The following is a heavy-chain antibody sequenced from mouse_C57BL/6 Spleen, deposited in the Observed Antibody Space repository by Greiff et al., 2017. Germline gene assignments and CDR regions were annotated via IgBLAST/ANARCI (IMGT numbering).Heavy chain of an antibody. V-gene: IGHV5-17*01. J-gene: IGHJ1*03. CDR1: GFTFSDYG. CDR3: ARRFITTVVRYFDV. D-gene: IGHD1-1*01. CDR2: ISSGSSTI. Sequence: EVKLMESGGGLVKPGGSLKLSCAASGFTFSDYGMHWVRQAPEKGLEWVAYISSGSSTIYYADTVKGRFTISRDNAKNTLFLQMTSLRSEDTAMYYCARRFITTVVRYFDVWGTGTTVTVSS.